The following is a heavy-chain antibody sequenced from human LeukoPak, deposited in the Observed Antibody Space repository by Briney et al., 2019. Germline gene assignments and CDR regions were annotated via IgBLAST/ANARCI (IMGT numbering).Heavy chain of an antibody. Sequence: GESLRLSCAASRFTFSSYAMSWVRQAPGKGLEWVSAISGSGGSTYYADSVKGRFTISRDNSKNTLYLQMNSLRAEDTAVYYCAKSMVRGVITPDYWGQGTLVTVSS. V-gene: IGHV3-23*01. J-gene: IGHJ4*02. CDR1: RFTFSSYA. D-gene: IGHD3-10*01. CDR2: ISGSGGST. CDR3: AKSMVRGVITPDY.